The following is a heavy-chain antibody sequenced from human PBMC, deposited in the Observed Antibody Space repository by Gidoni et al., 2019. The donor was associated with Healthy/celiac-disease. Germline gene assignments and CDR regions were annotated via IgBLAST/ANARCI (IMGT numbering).Heavy chain of an antibody. CDR2: T. D-gene: IGHD6-19*01. CDR3: ARVSNGQWLVQGYFDY. J-gene: IGHJ4*02. Sequence: TSYAQKFQGRVTMTRDTSTSTVYMELSSLRSEDTAVYYCARVSNGQWLVQGYFDYWGQGTLVTVSS. V-gene: IGHV1-46*01.